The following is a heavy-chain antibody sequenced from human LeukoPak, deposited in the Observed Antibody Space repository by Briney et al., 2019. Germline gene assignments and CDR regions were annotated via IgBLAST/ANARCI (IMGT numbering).Heavy chain of an antibody. D-gene: IGHD3-10*02. Sequence: PGGSLRLSCAASGFTFSSYEMNWVRQAPGKGLEWVSYISYSGSIIYYADSVKGRFTISRDNAKNSLYLQMNSLRAEDTAVYYCAELGITMIGGVWGKGTTVTISS. CDR1: GFTFSSYE. V-gene: IGHV3-48*03. J-gene: IGHJ6*04. CDR3: AELGITMIGGV. CDR2: ISYSGSII.